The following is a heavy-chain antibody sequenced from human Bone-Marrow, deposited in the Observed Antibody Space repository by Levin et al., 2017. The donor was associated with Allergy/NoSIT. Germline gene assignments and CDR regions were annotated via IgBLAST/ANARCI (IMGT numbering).Heavy chain of an antibody. J-gene: IGHJ5*02. CDR1: GYTFTGYA. V-gene: IGHV1-2*02. CDR2: ISPNSGGT. Sequence: ASVKVSCKTSGYTFTGYALHWVRQAPGQGLEWMGYISPNSGGTNYDQRFQGRVTMSRDTSIDTAYMELSRLTSDDTAVYYCARVAEEGPWGQGTLVTVSS. CDR3: ARVAEEGP.